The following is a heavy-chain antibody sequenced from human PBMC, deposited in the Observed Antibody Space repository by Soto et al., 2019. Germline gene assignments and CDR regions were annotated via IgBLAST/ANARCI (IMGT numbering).Heavy chain of an antibody. CDR3: TRGAGFFYGVDV. CDR1: GFIFGDYE. CDR2: ISFSGSTI. Sequence: HPGGSLRLSCAASGFIFGDYEMNWVRQAPGKGLEWIAHISFSGSTIYYADSVKGRFSISRDNSNNFLYLQLSGLRADDSAVYYCTRGAGFFYGVDVWGRGTTVTVSS. J-gene: IGHJ6*02. V-gene: IGHV3-48*03. D-gene: IGHD3-10*01.